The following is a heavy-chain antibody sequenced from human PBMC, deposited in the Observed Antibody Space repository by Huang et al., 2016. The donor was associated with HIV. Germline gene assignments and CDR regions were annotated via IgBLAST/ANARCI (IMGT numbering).Heavy chain of an antibody. CDR3: ARHRSSGGVEEAFDI. J-gene: IGHJ3*02. V-gene: IGHV3-74*03. Sequence: EVQLVESGGGLVQPGGSLGLSCAASGFTFSSYWMHWVRQAPGKGLVWLSRINNDGSITTYADSVKGRITISRDNARNTMYLQMTTLSAGDTAVYYCARHRSSGGVEEAFDIWGPGTLVTVAS. CDR1: GFTFSSYW. CDR2: INNDGSIT. D-gene: IGHD2-8*02.